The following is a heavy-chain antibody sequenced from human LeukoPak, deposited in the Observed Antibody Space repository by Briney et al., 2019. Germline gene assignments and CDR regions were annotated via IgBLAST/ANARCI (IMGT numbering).Heavy chain of an antibody. J-gene: IGHJ2*01. CDR3: ARGAYYYDSSGYYYGRYFDL. Sequence: PSETLSLTCTVSGGSISSSSYYWSWIRQPPGKGLEWIGYIYYSGSTNYNPSLKSRVTISVDTSKNQFSLKLSSVTAADTAVYYCARGAYYYDSSGYYYGRYFDLWGRGTLVTVSS. CDR1: GGSISSSSYY. CDR2: IYYSGST. D-gene: IGHD3-22*01. V-gene: IGHV4-61*01.